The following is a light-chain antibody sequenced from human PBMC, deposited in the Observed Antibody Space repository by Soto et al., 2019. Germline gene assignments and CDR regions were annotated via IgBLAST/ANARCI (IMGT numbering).Light chain of an antibody. CDR2: GNS. Sequence: QSVLTQPPSVSGAPGQKVIISCTGSSSNIGAGYDVHWYQQLPGTAPKLLIYGNSNRPSGVPDRLSGSKSGTSASLDITGLQVEDEADYYCQSYDSSLSAAVFGGGTKVTVL. CDR3: QSYDSSLSAAV. CDR1: SSNIGAGYD. V-gene: IGLV1-40*01. J-gene: IGLJ2*01.